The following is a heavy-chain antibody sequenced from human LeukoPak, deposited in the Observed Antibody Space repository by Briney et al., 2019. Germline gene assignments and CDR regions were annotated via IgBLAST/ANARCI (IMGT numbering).Heavy chain of an antibody. CDR2: ISSRSSYI. D-gene: IGHD4-11*01. J-gene: IGHJ4*02. CDR3: ASFRDYSNCN. CDR1: GYTFSSYS. Sequence: GGSLRLSCAASGYTFSSYSMNWVRQAPGKGLEWVSFISSRSSYIYYADSVKGRFTISRDNANNSLYLHMNSLRAEDTAVYYCASFRDYSNCNWGQGTLVTVSS. V-gene: IGHV3-21*01.